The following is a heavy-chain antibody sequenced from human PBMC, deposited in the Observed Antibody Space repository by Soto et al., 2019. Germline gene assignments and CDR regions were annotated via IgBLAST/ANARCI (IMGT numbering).Heavy chain of an antibody. CDR2: INPKSGGT. CDR1: GYSFTDYH. Sequence: ASVKVSCKASGYSFTDYHIHWVRQGPGQGLEWLGRINPKSGGTSTAQKFQGWVTMTTDTSISTASMELTRLTSDDTATYYCARGDSTDCSNGVCSFFYNHDMDVWGQGTTVTVSS. D-gene: IGHD2-8*01. V-gene: IGHV1-2*04. J-gene: IGHJ6*02. CDR3: ARGDSTDCSNGVCSFFYNHDMDV.